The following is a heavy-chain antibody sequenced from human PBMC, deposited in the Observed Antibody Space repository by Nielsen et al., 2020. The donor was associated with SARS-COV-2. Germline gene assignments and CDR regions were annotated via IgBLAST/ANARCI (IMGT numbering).Heavy chain of an antibody. J-gene: IGHJ4*02. CDR2: ILYDGSTE. CDR3: ARLESSSWYWSY. CDR1: GFTFSSYA. D-gene: IGHD6-13*01. Sequence: GESLKISCAASGFTFSSYAMHWVRQAPGKGLEWVALILYDGSTEYYADSVKGRFTISRDNSKNSLYLQMNSLRAEDTAVYYCARLESSSWYWSYWGQGTLVTVSS. V-gene: IGHV3-30*04.